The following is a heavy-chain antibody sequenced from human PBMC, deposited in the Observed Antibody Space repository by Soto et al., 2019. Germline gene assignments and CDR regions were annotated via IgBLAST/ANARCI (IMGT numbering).Heavy chain of an antibody. Sequence: GSLRLSCAASGFTFSSYGMHWVRQAPGKGLEWVAVIWYDGSNKYYADSVKGRFTISRDNSKNTLYLQMNSLRAEDTAVYYCARDPHPWSSSGYLRYFDYWGQGTLVTVSS. CDR3: ARDPHPWSSSGYLRYFDY. V-gene: IGHV3-33*01. CDR1: GFTFSSYG. J-gene: IGHJ4*02. D-gene: IGHD3-22*01. CDR2: IWYDGSNK.